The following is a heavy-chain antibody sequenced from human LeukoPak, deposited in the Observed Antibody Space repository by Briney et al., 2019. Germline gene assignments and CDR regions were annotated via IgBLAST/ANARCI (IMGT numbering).Heavy chain of an antibody. CDR2: ISAYNGNT. D-gene: IGHD6-19*01. V-gene: IGHV1-18*01. Sequence: GASVTVSFTASGYTFTSYGISWVRQAPGQGLEWMGWISAYNGNTNYAQKLQGRVTMTTDTSTSTAYMELRRLRSDDTDVYYCARVGYSSGWYVWFDAWGQGTLGTVSS. CDR3: ARVGYSSGWYVWFDA. J-gene: IGHJ5*02. CDR1: GYTFTSYG.